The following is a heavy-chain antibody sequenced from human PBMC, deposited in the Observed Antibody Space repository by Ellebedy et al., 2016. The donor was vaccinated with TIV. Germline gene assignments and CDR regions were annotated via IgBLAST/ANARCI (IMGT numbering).Heavy chain of an antibody. CDR3: AKGGGAIQYYYDSSGTY. CDR1: GFTFSSYG. J-gene: IGHJ4*02. D-gene: IGHD3-22*01. Sequence: GESLKISXAASGFTFSSYGMHWVRQAPGKGLEWVAVIPFDGSNKYYADSVKGRFTISRDNFKNTLYLQMNSRRVEDMVVYYCAKGGGAIQYYYDSSGTYWGQGTLVTVSS. V-gene: IGHV3-30*18. CDR2: IPFDGSNK.